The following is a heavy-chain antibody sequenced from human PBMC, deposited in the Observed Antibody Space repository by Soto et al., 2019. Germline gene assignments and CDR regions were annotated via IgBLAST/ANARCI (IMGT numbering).Heavy chain of an antibody. D-gene: IGHD3-10*01. Sequence: QVQLQESGPGLVKPSQTLSLTCTVSGGSISSGGYYWRWIRQHPGKGLEWIGYIYYSGSTYYNPSLKSRVTISVDTSKNQFSLKLSSVTAADTAVYYCARGFGGGRWFDPWGQGTLVTVSS. CDR1: GGSISSGGYY. V-gene: IGHV4-31*03. CDR3: ARGFGGGRWFDP. J-gene: IGHJ5*02. CDR2: IYYSGST.